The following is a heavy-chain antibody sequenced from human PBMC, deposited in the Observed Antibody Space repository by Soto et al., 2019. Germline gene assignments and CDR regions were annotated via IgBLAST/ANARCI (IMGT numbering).Heavy chain of an antibody. V-gene: IGHV3-23*01. CDR1: GFTFSSYA. D-gene: IGHD3-10*01. CDR2: ISGSGGST. CDR3: AKDPHYYGSGSSLHWFDP. Sequence: GGSLRLSCAASGFTFSSYAMSWVRQAPGKGLEWVSAISGSGGSTYYADSVKGRFTISRDNSKNTLYLQMNSLRAEDTAVYYCAKDPHYYGSGSSLHWFDPWGQGTLVTVSS. J-gene: IGHJ5*02.